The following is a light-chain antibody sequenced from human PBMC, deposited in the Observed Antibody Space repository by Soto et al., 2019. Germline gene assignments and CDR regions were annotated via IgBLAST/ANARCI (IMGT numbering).Light chain of an antibody. V-gene: IGLV3-21*04. J-gene: IGLJ2*01. CDR1: NIGSKS. CDR2: YDS. CDR3: QVWDSSSDRYVV. Sequence: SYELTQPPSVSVAPGKTARITCGGNNIGSKSVHWYQQKPGQAPVLGIYYDSDRPSGIPERFSGSNSGNTATLTISRVEAGDEADYYCQVWDSSSDRYVVFGGGTKLTVL.